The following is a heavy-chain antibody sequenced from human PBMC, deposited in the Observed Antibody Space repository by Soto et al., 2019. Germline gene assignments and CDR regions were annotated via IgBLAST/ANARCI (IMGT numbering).Heavy chain of an antibody. V-gene: IGHV3-21*01. J-gene: IGHJ4*02. CDR2: ISSSSSYI. Sequence: PGGSLRLSCSASEFTFSSYSMNWVRQAPGKGLEWVSSISSSSSYIYYADSVKGRFTISRDNAKNSLYLQMNSLRAEDTAVYYWARYSTGACRVDHWGQRTLVTVSS. CDR3: ARYSTGACRVDH. CDR1: EFTFSSYS. D-gene: IGHD2-15*01.